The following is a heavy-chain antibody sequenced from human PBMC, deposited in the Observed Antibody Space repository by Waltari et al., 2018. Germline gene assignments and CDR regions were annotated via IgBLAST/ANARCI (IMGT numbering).Heavy chain of an antibody. CDR1: GGSISSSNW. J-gene: IGHJ6*02. CDR2: IYHSGST. CDR3: ARGIAVAGNYGMDV. V-gene: IGHV4-4*02. D-gene: IGHD6-19*01. Sequence: QVQLQESGPGLVKPSGTLSLTCAVSGGSISSSNWWSWVRQPPGKGVEWIGEIYHSGSTNYNRSLKSRGTISVDKSKNQFSLKLSSVTAADTAVYYCARGIAVAGNYGMDVWGQGTTVTVSS.